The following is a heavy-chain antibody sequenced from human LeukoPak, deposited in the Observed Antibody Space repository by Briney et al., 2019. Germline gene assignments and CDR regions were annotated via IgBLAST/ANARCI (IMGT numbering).Heavy chain of an antibody. Sequence: TSETLSLTCTVSGGSFSSSNFYWGWIRQPPGKGLEWIGTMYYSGSTYFNPSLKGRVTISLDTSKNQFSLKLSSVTAADTAVYYCARATYSSSWYKWYFDLWGRGTLVTVSS. J-gene: IGHJ2*01. CDR3: ARATYSSSWYKWYFDL. D-gene: IGHD6-13*01. CDR2: MYYSGST. V-gene: IGHV4-39*07. CDR1: GGSFSSSNFY.